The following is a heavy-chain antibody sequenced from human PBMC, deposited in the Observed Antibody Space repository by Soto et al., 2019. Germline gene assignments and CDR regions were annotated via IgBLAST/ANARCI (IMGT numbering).Heavy chain of an antibody. Sequence: GGSLRLSCTGSGFTFGDFGMTWVRQAPGKGLEWVGFIRSKGYGGTTEYAASVKGRLTIARDDSKNIAYLQMNRLKSEDTAVYYSARSPAYSSGWGRGPYYYPGMDVWGPGATVTVSS. CDR3: ARSPAYSSGWGRGPYYYPGMDV. D-gene: IGHD6-19*01. CDR1: GFTFGDFG. J-gene: IGHJ6*01. V-gene: IGHV3-49*04. CDR2: IRSKGYGGTT.